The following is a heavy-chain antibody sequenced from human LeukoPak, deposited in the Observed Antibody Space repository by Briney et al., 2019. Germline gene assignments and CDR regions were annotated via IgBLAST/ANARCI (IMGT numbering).Heavy chain of an antibody. Sequence: GGPLRLSCAASGFTFSSYAMSWVRQAPGKGLEWVSAISGSGGSTYYADSVKGRFTISRDNSKNTLYLQMNSLRAEDTDVYYCAALVRGVGFDYWGQGTLVTVSS. CDR1: GFTFSSYA. CDR3: AALVRGVGFDY. J-gene: IGHJ4*02. V-gene: IGHV3-23*01. CDR2: ISGSGGST. D-gene: IGHD3-10*01.